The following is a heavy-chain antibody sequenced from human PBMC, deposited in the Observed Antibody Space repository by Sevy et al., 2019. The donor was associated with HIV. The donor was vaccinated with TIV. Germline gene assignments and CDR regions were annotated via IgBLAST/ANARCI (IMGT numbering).Heavy chain of an antibody. CDR1: GFTFSKSW. J-gene: IGHJ4*02. Sequence: GGSLRLSCAASGFTFSKSWMNWVHQVPGKGLQWVSRVKTDGSGTIYADSVKGRFIISRDNAKNTVYLQMNSLRAEDTAVYFCVRDSGNYSLFDYWGQGTLVTVSS. CDR2: VKTDGSGT. CDR3: VRDSGNYSLFDY. V-gene: IGHV3-74*01. D-gene: IGHD1-26*01.